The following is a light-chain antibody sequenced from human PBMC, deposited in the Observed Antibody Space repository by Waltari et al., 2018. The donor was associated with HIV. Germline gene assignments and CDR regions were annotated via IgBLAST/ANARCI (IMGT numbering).Light chain of an antibody. CDR1: NSDVSNFYY. CDR2: DVT. J-gene: IGLJ3*02. CDR3: SSGGNNNIWV. V-gene: IGLV2-11*01. Sequence: QFALAQPRPVSASPGQSVSISCTGSNSDVSNFYYVPWSQQHPGKVPKLIIYDVTKRTSGVPKLYSASKSGNTVSLTISGLQADDEADYYCSSGGNNNIWVFGGGTKVTVL.